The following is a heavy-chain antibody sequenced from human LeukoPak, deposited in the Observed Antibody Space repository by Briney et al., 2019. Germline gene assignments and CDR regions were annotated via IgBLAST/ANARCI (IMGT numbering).Heavy chain of an antibody. D-gene: IGHD3-22*01. J-gene: IGHJ6*02. CDR1: GFSFSSYA. V-gene: IGHV3-23*01. CDR3: AKDPYYYDSSGYGYGMDV. Sequence: GGSLRLSCAASGFSFSSYAMAWVRQAPGKGLEWVSTISGSGGSTHYADSVKGRFTISRDNSENTLYLQMNSLRAEDTAVYYCAKDPYYYDSSGYGYGMDVWGQGTTVTVSS. CDR2: ISGSGGST.